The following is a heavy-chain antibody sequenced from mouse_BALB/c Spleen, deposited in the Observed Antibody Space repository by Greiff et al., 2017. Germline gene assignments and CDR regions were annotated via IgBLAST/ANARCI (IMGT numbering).Heavy chain of an antibody. V-gene: IGHV5-6-5*01. CDR1: GFTFSSYA. CDR3: ARTGYRYDVRYFDD. J-gene: IGHJ2*01. CDR2: ISSGGST. Sequence: DVQLVESGGGLVKPGGSLKLSCAASGFTFSSYAMSWVRQTPEKRLEWVASISSGGSTYYPDSVKGRFTISRDNARNILYLQMSSLRSEDTAMYYCARTGYRYDVRYFDDWGEGTTLTVSS. D-gene: IGHD2-14*01.